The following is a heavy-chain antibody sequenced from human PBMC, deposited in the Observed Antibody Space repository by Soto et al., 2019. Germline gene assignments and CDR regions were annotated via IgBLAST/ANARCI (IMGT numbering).Heavy chain of an antibody. V-gene: IGHV5-10-1*01. CDR1: GYSFTSYW. CDR3: ARQRFVVVPAAIPEDYYYYGMDV. Sequence: GESLKISCKGSGYSFTSYWISWVRQMPGKGLEWMGRIDPSDSYTNYSPSFQGHVTISADKSISTAYLQWSSLKASDTAMYYCARQRFVVVPAAIPEDYYYYGMDVGGQGTTVTVSS. J-gene: IGHJ6*02. D-gene: IGHD2-2*02. CDR2: IDPSDSYT.